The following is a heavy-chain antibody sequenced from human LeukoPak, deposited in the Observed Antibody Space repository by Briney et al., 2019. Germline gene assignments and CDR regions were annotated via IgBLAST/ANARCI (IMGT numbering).Heavy chain of an antibody. J-gene: IGHJ4*02. CDR2: INHSGST. CDR3: ARGHAMVTY. Sequence: SETLSLTCAVYGGSFSGYYWSWIRQPPGKGLEWIGEINHSGSTNYNPSLKSRVTISVDTFKNQFSLKLSSVTAADTAVYYCARGHAMVTYWGQGTLVTVSS. CDR1: GGSFSGYY. D-gene: IGHD5-18*01. V-gene: IGHV4-34*01.